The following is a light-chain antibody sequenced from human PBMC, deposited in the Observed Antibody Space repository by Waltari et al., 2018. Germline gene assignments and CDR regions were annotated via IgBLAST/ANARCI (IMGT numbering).Light chain of an antibody. J-gene: IGLJ3*02. Sequence: QSVLTQPPSVSGAPGQRVTISCTGTSSNIGAGYDVHWYQQLPGTAPQLLLYAKCIPPAVVPDRFSGSRSGSSATLAITGLQAEDEADYYCQSYDSSLSGSWVFGGGTKLTVL. CDR2: AKC. CDR3: QSYDSSLSGSWV. CDR1: SSNIGAGYD. V-gene: IGLV1-40*01.